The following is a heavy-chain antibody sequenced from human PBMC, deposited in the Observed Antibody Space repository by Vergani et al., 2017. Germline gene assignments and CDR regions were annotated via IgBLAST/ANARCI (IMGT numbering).Heavy chain of an antibody. D-gene: IGHD2-2*02. CDR1: GGTFSSCA. V-gene: IGHV1-69*01. CDR3: ARDATRYCSSTSCYNDGMDY. CDR2: IIPIFGTA. J-gene: IGHJ4*02. Sequence: QVQLVQSGAEVKKPGSSVKVSCKASGGTFSSCAISWVRQAPGQGLEWMGGIIPIFGTANYAQKFQGRVTITADESTSTAYMELSSLRSEDTAVYYCARDATRYCSSTSCYNDGMDYWGQGTLVTVSS.